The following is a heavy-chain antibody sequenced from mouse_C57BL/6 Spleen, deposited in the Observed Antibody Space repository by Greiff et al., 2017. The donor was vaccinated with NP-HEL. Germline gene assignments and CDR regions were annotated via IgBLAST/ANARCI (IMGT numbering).Heavy chain of an antibody. V-gene: IGHV6-6*01. CDR2: IRNKANNHAT. Sequence: EVKVVESGGGLVQPGGSMKLSCAASGFPFSDAWMDWVRQSPEKGLEWVAAIRNKANNHATYYAESVKGRFTISRDDSKSSVYRQINSSREEDTGIYYCTRDWDGVFAYWGPGGLVTVSA. J-gene: IGHJ3*01. CDR3: TRDWDGVFAY. D-gene: IGHD4-1*01. CDR1: GFPFSDAW.